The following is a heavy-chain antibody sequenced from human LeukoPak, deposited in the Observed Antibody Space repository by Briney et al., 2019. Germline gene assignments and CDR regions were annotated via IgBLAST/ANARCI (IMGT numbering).Heavy chain of an antibody. CDR1: GGSISSSNW. D-gene: IGHD3-3*01. CDR3: ARSLRLNPFDP. J-gene: IGHJ5*02. Sequence: SGTLSLTCAVSGGSISSSNWWSWVRQPPGKGLEWIGEIYHSGSTNYNPSLKSRVTISVDTSKNQFSLKLSSVTAADTAVYYCARSLRLNPFDPWGQGTLVTVSS. CDR2: IYHSGST. V-gene: IGHV4-4*02.